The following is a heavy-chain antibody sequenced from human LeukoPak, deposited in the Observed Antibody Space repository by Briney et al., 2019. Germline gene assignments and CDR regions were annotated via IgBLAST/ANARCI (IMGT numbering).Heavy chain of an antibody. V-gene: IGHV4-39*01. D-gene: IGHD1-26*01. Sequence: PSETLSLTCTVSGGSISSSSYYWGWIRQPPGKGLEWIGSIYYSGSTYYNPSLKSRVTISVDTSKNQFSLKLSSVTAADTAVYYCARQEGATILYYYYMDVWGKGTTVTISS. CDR3: ARQEGATILYYYYMDV. CDR1: GGSISSSSYY. CDR2: IYYSGST. J-gene: IGHJ6*03.